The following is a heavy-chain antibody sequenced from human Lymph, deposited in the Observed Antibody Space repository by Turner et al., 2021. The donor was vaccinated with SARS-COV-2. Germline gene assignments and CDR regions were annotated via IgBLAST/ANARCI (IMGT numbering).Heavy chain of an antibody. CDR1: GFTFSSYA. J-gene: IGHJ4*02. CDR3: ARDRDSSGWVDH. V-gene: IGHV3-30*04. CDR2: ISYDGSDK. D-gene: IGHD3-22*01. Sequence: QVQLVESGGGVVQPGRSLRLSCAASGFTFSSYAMHWVRQAPGKGLEWVAFISYDGSDKYYADSVKGRFTFSIDNSKNTLYLQMNSLRAEDTAVYYCARDRDSSGWVDHWGQGTLVTVSS.